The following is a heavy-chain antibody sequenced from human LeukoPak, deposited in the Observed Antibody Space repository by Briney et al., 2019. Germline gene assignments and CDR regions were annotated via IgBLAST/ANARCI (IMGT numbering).Heavy chain of an antibody. D-gene: IGHD3-22*01. J-gene: IGHJ4*02. Sequence: GASVKVSCKASGYTFTGYYIHWLRQAPGQGLEWMGWINPNSGDTSYADKFQGGVTMTRDMFISTACMELSRLRSDDTAVYYCARSDSSSEAYFDYWGQATLVTVSS. CDR1: GYTFTGYY. CDR2: INPNSGDT. CDR3: ARSDSSSEAYFDY. V-gene: IGHV1-2*02.